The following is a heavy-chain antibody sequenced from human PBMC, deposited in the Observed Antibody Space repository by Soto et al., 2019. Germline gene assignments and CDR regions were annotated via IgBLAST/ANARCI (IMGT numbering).Heavy chain of an antibody. J-gene: IGHJ3*02. Sequence: QLHLVQSGAVVKKPGASVTVSCSASGYPVTAYYMHWVRQAPGRGLEWMGGINPATGAATYTQTLQGRVTMTRATSTRTVSMELSGLTSEDTAVFFCARGGGVGVAGSAAFDMWGQGTLVTVYS. CDR3: ARGGGVGVAGSAAFDM. CDR2: INPATGAA. CDR1: GYPVTAYY. D-gene: IGHD3-3*01. V-gene: IGHV1-2*02.